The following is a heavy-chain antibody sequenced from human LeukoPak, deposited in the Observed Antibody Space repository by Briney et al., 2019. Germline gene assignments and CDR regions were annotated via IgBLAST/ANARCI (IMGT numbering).Heavy chain of an antibody. J-gene: IGHJ6*03. CDR3: ARGMKYSTGWYYMDV. V-gene: IGHV3-53*01. Sequence: GGSLRLSCAASGFTVSSNYMSWVRQAPGKGLEWVSVIYSGGSTYYADSVKGRFTISRDNSKNTLYLQMNSLRAEDTAVYYCARGMKYSTGWYYMDVWGKGTTVTISS. CDR1: GFTVSSNY. CDR2: IYSGGST. D-gene: IGHD6-19*01.